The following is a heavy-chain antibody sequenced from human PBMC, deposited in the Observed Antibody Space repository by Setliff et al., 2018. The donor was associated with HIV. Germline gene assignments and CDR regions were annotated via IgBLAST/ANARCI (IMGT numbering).Heavy chain of an antibody. D-gene: IGHD3-9*01. CDR3: ALQPLTGYYKGYYYYGMDV. V-gene: IGHV3-30*02. Sequence: GGSLRLSCAASGLRFSSYEMHWVRQAPGKGLEWVAFVHQDGSPTKYGESVKGRFTVSRDNSKSTVSLQMNSLRREDTAIYYCALQPLTGYYKGYYYYGMDVWGQGTTVTVSS. CDR1: GLRFSSYE. CDR2: VHQDGSPT. J-gene: IGHJ6*02.